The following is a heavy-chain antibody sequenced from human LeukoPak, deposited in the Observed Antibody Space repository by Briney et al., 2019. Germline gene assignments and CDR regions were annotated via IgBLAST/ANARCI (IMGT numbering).Heavy chain of an antibody. J-gene: IGHJ4*02. CDR1: GYTFTSYG. D-gene: IGHD2-2*02. V-gene: IGHV1-18*01. CDR2: ISAYNGNT. CDR3: ARGHFGGGYCSSTSCYTGFDY. Sequence: ASVKVSCKASGYTFTSYGISWVRQAPGQGLEWMGWISAYNGNTNYAQKLQGRVTMTTDTSTSTAYMELRSLRSDDTAVYYCARGHFGGGYCSSTSCYTGFDYWGQGTLVTVSS.